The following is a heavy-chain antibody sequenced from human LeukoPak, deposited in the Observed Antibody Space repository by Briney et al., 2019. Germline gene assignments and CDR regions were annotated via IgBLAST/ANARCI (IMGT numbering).Heavy chain of an antibody. D-gene: IGHD6-6*01. CDR1: GFTFSTYW. CDR2: TREDGSEK. CDR3: AKDPSIAARPNWFDP. Sequence: GGSLRLSCTASGFTFSTYWMSWVRQAPGKGLEWVANTREDGSEKYYVHSVKGRFTISRDNAKNSLYLQMNSLRAEDTAVYYCAKDPSIAARPNWFDPWGQGTLVTVSS. V-gene: IGHV3-7*01. J-gene: IGHJ5*02.